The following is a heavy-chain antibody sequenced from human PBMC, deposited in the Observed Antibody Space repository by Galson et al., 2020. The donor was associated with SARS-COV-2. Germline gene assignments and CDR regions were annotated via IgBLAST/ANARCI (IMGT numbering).Heavy chain of an antibody. CDR2: ISWDGGST. Sequence: GESLKISCAASGFTFDDYTMHWVRQAPGKGLEWVSLISWDGGSTYYADSVKGRFTISRDNSKNSLYLQMNSLRTEDTALYYCAKDRNSGYDWLYYFDYWGQGTLVTVSS. CDR3: AKDRNSGYDWLYYFDY. V-gene: IGHV3-43*01. CDR1: GFTFDDYT. D-gene: IGHD5-12*01. J-gene: IGHJ4*02.